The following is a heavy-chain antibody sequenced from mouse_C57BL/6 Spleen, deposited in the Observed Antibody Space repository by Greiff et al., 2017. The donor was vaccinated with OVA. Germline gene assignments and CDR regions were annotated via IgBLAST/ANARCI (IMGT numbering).Heavy chain of an antibody. V-gene: IGHV1-81*01. CDR3: ARSLYGYDGIFDY. CDR1: GYTFTSYG. D-gene: IGHD2-2*01. Sequence: VQLVESGAELARPGASVKLSCKASGYTFTSYGISWVKQRTGQGLEWIGEIYPRSGNTYYNEKFKGKATLTADKSSSTAYMELRSLTSEDSAVYFCARSLYGYDGIFDYWGQGTTLTVSS. J-gene: IGHJ2*01. CDR2: IYPRSGNT.